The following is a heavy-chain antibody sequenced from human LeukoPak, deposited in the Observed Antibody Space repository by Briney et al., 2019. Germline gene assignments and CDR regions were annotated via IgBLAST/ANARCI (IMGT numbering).Heavy chain of an antibody. CDR2: ISAYNGNT. CDR3: AGVRHVYGSGYHPLDY. J-gene: IGHJ4*02. D-gene: IGHD3-10*01. V-gene: IGHV1-18*01. CDR1: GYTFTSYG. Sequence: GASVKVSCKASGYTFTSYGISWVRQAPGQGLEWMGWISAYNGNTNYAQKLQGRVTMTTDTSTSTAYMELRSLRSDDTAVYYCAGVRHVYGSGYHPLDYWGQGTLVTVSS.